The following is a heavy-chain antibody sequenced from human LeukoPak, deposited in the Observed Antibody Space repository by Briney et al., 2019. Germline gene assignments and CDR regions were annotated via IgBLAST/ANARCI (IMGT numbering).Heavy chain of an antibody. Sequence: RASVKVSCKASGYTFTSYYMHWVRQAPGQGLEWMGIINPSGGSTSYAQKFQGRVTMTRDTSTSTVYMELSSLRSEDTAVYYCARDADYYDSSGYVVFDYWGQGTLATVSS. V-gene: IGHV1-46*01. CDR2: INPSGGST. CDR3: ARDADYYDSSGYVVFDY. J-gene: IGHJ4*02. CDR1: GYTFTSYY. D-gene: IGHD3-22*01.